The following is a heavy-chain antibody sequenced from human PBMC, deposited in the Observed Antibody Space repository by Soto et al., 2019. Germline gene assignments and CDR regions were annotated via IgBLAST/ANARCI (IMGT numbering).Heavy chain of an antibody. V-gene: IGHV4-38-2*01. D-gene: IGHD6-25*01. J-gene: IGHJ5*02. Sequence: SETLSLTCVVSGYSISSGYYWGWIRQPPGKGLEWIGSIYHSGSTYYNPSPKSRVTISVDTSKNEFSLQVSSVTAEDTAVYYCARANKADAARFDPWGQGTLVTVSS. CDR2: IYHSGST. CDR3: ARANKADAARFDP. CDR1: GYSISSGYY.